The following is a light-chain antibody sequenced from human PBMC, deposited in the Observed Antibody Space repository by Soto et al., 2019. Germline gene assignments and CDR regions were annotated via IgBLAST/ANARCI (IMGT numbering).Light chain of an antibody. Sequence: QSALTQPRSVSGSPGQSVTISCTATSSDVGAYNYVSWYQQHPGKAPKLMIYDVTRRPSGVPDRFSGSKSGNTASLTISGLRADDEADYYCCSHAGTYYVFGTGTKLTVL. CDR3: CSHAGTYYV. CDR2: DVT. CDR1: SSDVGAYNY. J-gene: IGLJ1*01. V-gene: IGLV2-11*01.